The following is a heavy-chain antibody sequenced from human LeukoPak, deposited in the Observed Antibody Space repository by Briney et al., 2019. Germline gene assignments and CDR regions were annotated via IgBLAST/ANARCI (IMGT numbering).Heavy chain of an antibody. CDR2: IYPGDSDA. J-gene: IGHJ4*02. V-gene: IGHV5-51*01. CDR3: ARRRNNGYDLNPTPSYFDY. CDR1: GYSFSTYW. D-gene: IGHD5-12*01. Sequence: GEPLKISCQGSGYSFSTYWFAWVRQMLGKGLEWLGIIYPGDSDARYSPSFQGQVTNSADKSISTAYLQWTSLKASDAATYYCARRRNNGYDLNPTPSYFDYWGQGTLVTVSS.